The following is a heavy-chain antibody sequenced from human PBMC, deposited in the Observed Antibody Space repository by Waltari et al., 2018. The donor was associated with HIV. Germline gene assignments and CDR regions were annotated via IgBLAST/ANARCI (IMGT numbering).Heavy chain of an antibody. V-gene: IGHV1-2*02. Sequence: QAQLVPSGAEVKKPGASIKVSCKTSGFSFTGFYLHWVRQAPGQGLEWMGWMNPGTVGTKYARTFQGRVTMTRYTSINTAYVELGRLTSDDTAVYFCARGYPHFDYWGQGTLVTVSS. D-gene: IGHD5-18*01. CDR1: GFSFTGFY. CDR2: MNPGTVGT. CDR3: ARGYPHFDY. J-gene: IGHJ4*02.